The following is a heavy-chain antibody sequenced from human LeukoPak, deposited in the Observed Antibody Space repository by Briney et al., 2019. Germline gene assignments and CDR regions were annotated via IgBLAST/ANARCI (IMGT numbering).Heavy chain of an antibody. CDR1: GYTFTGYY. CDR2: INPNSGGT. CDR3: ARDRSSSSKGVYYYYMDV. V-gene: IGHV1-2*02. D-gene: IGHD6-6*01. J-gene: IGHJ6*03. Sequence: ASVKVSCKASGYTFTGYYMHWVRQAPGQGLEWMGWINPNSGGTNYAQKFQGRVTMTRDTSISTAYMELSRLRSDDTAVYYCARDRSSSSKGVYYYYMDVWGKGTTVTVPS.